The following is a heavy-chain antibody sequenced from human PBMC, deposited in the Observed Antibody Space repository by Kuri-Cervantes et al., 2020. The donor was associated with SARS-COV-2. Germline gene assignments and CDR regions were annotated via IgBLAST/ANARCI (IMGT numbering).Heavy chain of an antibody. D-gene: IGHD3-3*01. V-gene: IGHV4-39*07. Sequence: SETLSLTCTVSGGSISSSSYYWGWIRQPPGKGLEWIGEINHSGSTNYNPSLKSRVTISVDTSKNQFSLKLSSVTAADTAVYYCARYGVYYYYYYMDVWGKGTTVTVSS. CDR2: INHSGST. CDR3: ARYGVYYYYYYMDV. J-gene: IGHJ6*03. CDR1: GGSISSSSYY.